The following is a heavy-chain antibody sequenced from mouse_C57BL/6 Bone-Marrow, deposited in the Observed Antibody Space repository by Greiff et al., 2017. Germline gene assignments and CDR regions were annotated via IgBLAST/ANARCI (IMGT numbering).Heavy chain of an antibody. V-gene: IGHV1-64*01. CDR1: GYTFTSYW. J-gene: IGHJ2*01. CDR3: ARPYSNYAFDY. D-gene: IGHD2-5*01. CDR2: IHPNSGST. Sequence: VQLQQPGAELVKPGASVKLSCKASGYTFTSYWMHWVKQRPGQGLEWIGMIHPNSGSTNYNEKFKSKATLTVDKSSSTAYMQLSSLTSEDSAVYYCARPYSNYAFDYWGQGTTLTVSS.